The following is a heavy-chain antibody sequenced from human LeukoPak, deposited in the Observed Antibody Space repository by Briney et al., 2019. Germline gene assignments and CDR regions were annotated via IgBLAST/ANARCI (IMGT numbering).Heavy chain of an antibody. CDR1: GFTFSDYY. D-gene: IGHD6-19*01. CDR3: ARDSPQTGWLVLASVYYMDV. V-gene: IGHV3-11*01. J-gene: IGHJ6*03. CDR2: ISSSGSTI. Sequence: GGSLRLSCAASGFTFSDYYMSWIRQAPGKGLEWVSYISSSGSTIYYADSVKGRFTISRDNAKNSLYLQMNSLRAEDTAVYYCARDSPQTGWLVLASVYYMDVWGKGTTVTVSS.